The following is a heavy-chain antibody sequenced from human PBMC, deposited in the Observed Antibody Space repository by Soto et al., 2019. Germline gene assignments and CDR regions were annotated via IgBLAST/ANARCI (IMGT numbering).Heavy chain of an antibody. V-gene: IGHV3-21*01. CDR2: ISSSSSYI. D-gene: IGHD6-13*01. Sequence: GGSLRLSCAASGFTFSSYSMNWVRQAPGKGLEWVSSISSSSSYIYYADSVKGRFTISRDNAKNSLYLQMNSLRAEDTAVYYCARAYDRGSSRWYSHYYYYYGMDVRGQGTTVNVSS. CDR1: GFTFSSYS. CDR3: ARAYDRGSSRWYSHYYYYYGMDV. J-gene: IGHJ6*02.